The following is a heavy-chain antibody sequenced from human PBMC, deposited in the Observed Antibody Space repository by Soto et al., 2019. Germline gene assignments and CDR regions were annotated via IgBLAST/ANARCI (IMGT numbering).Heavy chain of an antibody. D-gene: IGHD1-7*01. CDR1: GFNFDNYG. Sequence: PGGSLRVSCQASGFNFDNYGMHWVRQAPGKGLEWVAVITYDGSFQYYADSVKGRFTISRDNSKNTLSLHLNTLKPEETAVYHCAKDRVGGTFYTPLAFWGQGTLVTLSS. CDR2: ITYDGSFQ. CDR3: AKDRVGGTFYTPLAF. J-gene: IGHJ4*02. V-gene: IGHV3-30*18.